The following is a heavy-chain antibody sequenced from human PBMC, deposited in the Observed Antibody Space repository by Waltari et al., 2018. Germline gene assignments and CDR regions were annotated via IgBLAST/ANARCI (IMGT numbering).Heavy chain of an antibody. V-gene: IGHV1-69*05. CDR3: ASALRPYYDYIWGSYYFDY. CDR2: IIPIFGTA. Sequence: QVQLVQSGAEVKKPGSSVTVSCKASGGTFSSYAISWVRQAPGQGLEWMGGIIPIFGTANYAQKFQGRVTITTDESTSTAYMELSSLRSEDTAVYYCASALRPYYDYIWGSYYFDYWGQGTLVTVSS. J-gene: IGHJ4*02. CDR1: GGTFSSYA. D-gene: IGHD3-16*01.